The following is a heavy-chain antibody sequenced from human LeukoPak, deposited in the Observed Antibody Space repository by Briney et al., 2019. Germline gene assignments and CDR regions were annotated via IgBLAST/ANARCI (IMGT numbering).Heavy chain of an antibody. CDR3: ARDQEVVAAGNDAFDI. CDR2: ISYDGSNK. D-gene: IGHD6-13*01. CDR1: GFTFSAYA. Sequence: PGGSLRLSCSASGFTFSAYAMHWVRQAPGKGLEWVAVISYDGSNKYYADSVKGRFTISRDNSKNTLYLQMNSLRAEDTAVYYCARDQEVVAAGNDAFDIWGQGTMVTVSS. V-gene: IGHV3-30-3*01. J-gene: IGHJ3*02.